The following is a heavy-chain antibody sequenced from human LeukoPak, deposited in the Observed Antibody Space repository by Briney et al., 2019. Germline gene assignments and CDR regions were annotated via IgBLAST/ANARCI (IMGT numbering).Heavy chain of an antibody. Sequence: SETLSLTCTVSGYSISSGYYWGWIRQPPGQGLEWIGSIYHSGSTYYNPSLKSRVTISVDKSKNQFSLKLSSVTAADTAVYYCARARVTSDTYYFDYWGQGTLVTVSS. CDR2: IYHSGST. D-gene: IGHD4-11*01. CDR1: GYSISSGYY. V-gene: IGHV4-38-2*02. J-gene: IGHJ4*02. CDR3: ARARVTSDTYYFDY.